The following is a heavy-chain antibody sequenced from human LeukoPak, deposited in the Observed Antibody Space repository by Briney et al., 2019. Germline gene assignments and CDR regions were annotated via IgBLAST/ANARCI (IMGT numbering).Heavy chain of an antibody. D-gene: IGHD2-2*01. J-gene: IGHJ4*02. CDR1: GSSISGDYY. Sequence: SETLSLTCAVSGSSISGDYYWGWIRQPPGKGLEWIGEINHSGSTNYNPSLKSRVTISVDTSKNQFSLKLSSVTAADTAVYYCASPGYCSSTSCPGDYWGQGTLVTVSS. V-gene: IGHV4-34*01. CDR2: INHSGST. CDR3: ASPGYCSSTSCPGDY.